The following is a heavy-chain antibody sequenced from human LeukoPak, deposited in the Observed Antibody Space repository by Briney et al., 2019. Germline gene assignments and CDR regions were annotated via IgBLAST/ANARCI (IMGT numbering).Heavy chain of an antibody. Sequence: SETLSLTCTVSGGSISSYYWSWIRQPPGKGLEWIGYIYYSESTNYNPSLKSRVTISVDTSKNQFSLKLSSVTAADTAVYYCASNIVATITPRNWGQGTLVTVSS. CDR3: ASNIVATITPRN. CDR2: IYYSEST. V-gene: IGHV4-59*01. CDR1: GGSISSYY. D-gene: IGHD5-12*01. J-gene: IGHJ4*02.